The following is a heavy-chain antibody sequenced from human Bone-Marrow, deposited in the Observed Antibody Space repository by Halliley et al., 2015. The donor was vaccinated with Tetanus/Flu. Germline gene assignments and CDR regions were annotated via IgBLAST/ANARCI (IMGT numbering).Heavy chain of an antibody. D-gene: IGHD3-22*01. V-gene: IGHV3-21*01. CDR3: ARERAAGPSGASGYSDEDDAFDI. CDR2: SYI. Sequence: SYIYYTDSVKGRFTISRDNAKQSLSLEMNSLRAEDTAVYYCARERAAGPSGASGYSDEDDAFDIWGRGTIVTVSP. J-gene: IGHJ3*02.